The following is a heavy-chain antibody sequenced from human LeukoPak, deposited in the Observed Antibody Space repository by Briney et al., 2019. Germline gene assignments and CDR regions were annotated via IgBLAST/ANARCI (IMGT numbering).Heavy chain of an antibody. Sequence: KPGGSLRLSCAASGFTFSNYNMNWVRQAPGKGLEWVSSISSSNNYIYYADSVKGRFTISRDNAKNSLYLQMNSLRAEDTAVYYCARRSPNYYFDYWGQGIPVTVSS. J-gene: IGHJ4*02. CDR2: ISSSNNYI. V-gene: IGHV3-21*01. CDR1: GFTFSNYN. CDR3: ARRSPNYYFDY.